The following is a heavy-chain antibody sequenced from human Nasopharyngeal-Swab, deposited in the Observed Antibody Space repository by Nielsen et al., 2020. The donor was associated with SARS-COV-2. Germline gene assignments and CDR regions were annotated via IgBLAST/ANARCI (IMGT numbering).Heavy chain of an antibody. V-gene: IGHV3-23*01. CDR1: GFIFKNYA. Sequence: GGSLRLSCSASGFIFKNYAMNWVRQAPGRGLEWVSAISGADDSTKYADSVKGRFTISRDNSKNTLDLQMNSLRAEDTAVYYCARGCVLTGPSCYYYGMDVWGQGTTVTVSS. CDR3: ARGCVLTGPSCYYYGMDV. J-gene: IGHJ6*02. D-gene: IGHD3-9*01. CDR2: ISGADDST.